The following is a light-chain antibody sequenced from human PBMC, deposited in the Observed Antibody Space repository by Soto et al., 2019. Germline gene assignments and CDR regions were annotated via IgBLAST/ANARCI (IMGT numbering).Light chain of an antibody. J-gene: IGLJ1*01. CDR3: GTWDSRLSTFV. CDR1: SSTIGNNY. Sequence: QSVLTQPPSVSAAPGQYVTITCSGSSSTIGNNYVSWYQQLPGVAPKLLIFDNNKRPSGIPGRFSGSKSGTSATLAITGLQTGDEADFYCGTWDSRLSTFVFGTGTTLTVL. CDR2: DNN. V-gene: IGLV1-51*01.